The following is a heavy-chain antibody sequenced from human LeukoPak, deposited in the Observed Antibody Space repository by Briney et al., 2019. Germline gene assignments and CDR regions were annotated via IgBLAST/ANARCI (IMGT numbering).Heavy chain of an antibody. J-gene: IGHJ4*02. CDR2: ISYDGSNK. D-gene: IGHD4-17*01. CDR1: GFTFSSYG. CDR3: ATDGPTTAGDY. V-gene: IGHV3-30*03. Sequence: GGSLRLSCAASGFTFSSYGMHWVRQAPGKGLEWVAVISYDGSNKYYADSVKGRFTISRDNSKNTLYLQMNSLRAEDTAVYYCATDGPTTAGDYCGQGTLVTVSS.